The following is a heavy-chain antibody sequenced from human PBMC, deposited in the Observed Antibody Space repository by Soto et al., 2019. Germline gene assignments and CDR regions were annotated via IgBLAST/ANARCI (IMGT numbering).Heavy chain of an antibody. CDR1: GFAFGDWA. D-gene: IGHD3-10*01. Sequence: GGSLRLSCAASGFAFGDWAMHWVRQAPGKGPEWVSGIGWNSGSFGYADSVKGRFTISRENAKNSLFLEMNSLRPEDKAVYYCAKERTALLWLGGFDSWGQGALVTVSS. J-gene: IGHJ4*02. CDR3: AKERTALLWLGGFDS. CDR2: IGWNSGSF. V-gene: IGHV3-9*01.